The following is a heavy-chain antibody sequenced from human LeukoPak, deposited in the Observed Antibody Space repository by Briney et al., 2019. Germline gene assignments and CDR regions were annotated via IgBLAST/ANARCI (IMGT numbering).Heavy chain of an antibody. CDR3: AKSVYGSGNY. V-gene: IGHV3-23*01. Sequence: RPGGSLRLSCAASGFTISSYGMSWVRQAPGKGLEWVSSISGGTTYHADSVKGRFTISRDNSKNIVSLQMNSLRAEDTAVYYCAKSVYGSGNYWGQGTLVTVSS. CDR1: GFTISSYG. CDR2: ISGGTT. J-gene: IGHJ4*02. D-gene: IGHD3-10*01.